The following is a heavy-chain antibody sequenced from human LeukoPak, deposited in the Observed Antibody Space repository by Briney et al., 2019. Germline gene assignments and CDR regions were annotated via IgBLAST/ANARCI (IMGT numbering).Heavy chain of an antibody. CDR1: GFTFSSYG. D-gene: IGHD3-10*01. CDR3: ARGHTRNYYYMDV. CDR2: IRYDGNDK. Sequence: GSLRLSCAASGFTFSSYGMHWVRQAPGKGLEWVAFIRYDGNDKYYADSVKGRFTISRDNSKNTLYLQMNSLRAEDTAVYYCARGHTRNYYYMDVWGKGTTVTISS. J-gene: IGHJ6*03. V-gene: IGHV3-30*02.